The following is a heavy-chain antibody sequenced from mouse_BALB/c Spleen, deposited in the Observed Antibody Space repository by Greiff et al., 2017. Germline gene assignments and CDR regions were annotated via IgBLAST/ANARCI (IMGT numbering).Heavy chain of an antibody. CDR3: ARTELRRDFDY. J-gene: IGHJ2*01. D-gene: IGHD1-1*01. CDR1: GYTFTDYN. V-gene: IGHV1S29*02. Sequence: QSGPELVKPGASVKISCKASGYTFTDYNMHWVKQSHGKSLEWIGYIYPYNGGTGYNQKFKSKATLTVDNSSSTAYMELRSLTSEDSAVYYCARTELRRDFDYWGQGTTLTVSS. CDR2: IYPYNGGT.